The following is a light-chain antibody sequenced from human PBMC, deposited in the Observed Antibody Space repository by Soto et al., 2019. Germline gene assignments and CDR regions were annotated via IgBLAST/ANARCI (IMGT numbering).Light chain of an antibody. V-gene: IGKV3-20*01. Sequence: EIVLTQSPDTLSLSPGERATLSCRASQTVSSSHLAWYQQKPGQAPRLLIYGASSRATGIPDRFSGSGSRIDFTLTISRLDPEDFAVYYCQQYGNSPLTFGGGPKVEI. CDR2: GAS. CDR3: QQYGNSPLT. J-gene: IGKJ4*01. CDR1: QTVSSSH.